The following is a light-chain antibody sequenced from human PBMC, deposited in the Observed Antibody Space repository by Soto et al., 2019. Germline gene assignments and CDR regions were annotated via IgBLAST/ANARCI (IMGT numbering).Light chain of an antibody. V-gene: IGLV2-8*01. CDR2: EVS. CDR3: SSYAGTKTLV. CDR1: ISDIGTYYY. Sequence: QSALTQPRSASGSPGQSVTISCTGTISDIGTYYYVSWYQQHPGKAPKLIIYEVSERPSGVPDRFSGSKSGNTASLTVSGLRAEDEAHYYCSSYAGTKTLVFGGGTKLTVL. J-gene: IGLJ2*01.